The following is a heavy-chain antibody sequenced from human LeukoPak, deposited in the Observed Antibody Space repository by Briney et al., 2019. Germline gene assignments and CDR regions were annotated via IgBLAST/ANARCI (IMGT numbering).Heavy chain of an antibody. CDR1: GGSISSGGYY. J-gene: IGHJ4*02. CDR3: ARGEMATISDY. D-gene: IGHD5-24*01. V-gene: IGHV4-31*03. CDR2: IYYSGST. Sequence: TSQTLSLTCTVSGGSISSGGYYWSWIRQHPGKGLEWIGYIYYSGSTYYNPSLKSRVTISVDTSKNQFSLKLSSVTAAGTAVYYCARGEMATISDYWGQGTLVTVSS.